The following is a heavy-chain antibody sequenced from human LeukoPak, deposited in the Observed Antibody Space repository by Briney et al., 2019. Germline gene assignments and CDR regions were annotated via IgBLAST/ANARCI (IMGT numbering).Heavy chain of an antibody. CDR1: GYTFSSYG. CDR2: ISAYSGNT. CDR3: ARDRSSNYYGSGSQGY. V-gene: IGHV1-18*01. D-gene: IGHD3-10*01. J-gene: IGHJ4*02. Sequence: GASVKVSCKASGYTFSSYGISWVRQAPGQGLEWMGWISAYSGNTHYAQKFQGRVTMTTDTSTTTAYMELRGLRSDDTAVYYCARDRSSNYYGSGSQGYWGQGTLVTVSS.